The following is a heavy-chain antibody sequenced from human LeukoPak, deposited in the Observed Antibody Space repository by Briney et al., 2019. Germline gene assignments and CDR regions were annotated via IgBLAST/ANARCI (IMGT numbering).Heavy chain of an antibody. D-gene: IGHD3-10*01. CDR2: IYYTGST. CDR1: GGSISSSSYY. J-gene: IGHJ5*02. Sequence: SETLSLTCTVSGGSISSSSYYWGWIRQPPGKGLEWIGYIYYTGSTNYNPSLKSRVTISVATSKNQFSLKLSSVTAADTAVYYCARGRGSGIFGDNWFDPWGQGTLVTVSS. CDR3: ARGRGSGIFGDNWFDP. V-gene: IGHV4-61*05.